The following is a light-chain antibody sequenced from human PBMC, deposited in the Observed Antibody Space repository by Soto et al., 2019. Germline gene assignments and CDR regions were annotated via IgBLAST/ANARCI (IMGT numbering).Light chain of an antibody. Sequence: IQLTQSPSSLSASVGDRVTVTCRASQGIGTYLVWYQQKSGKAPTVLIYASSTLQTGVPSRFSGSGSGTDFSLTISSLHPEDVATYYCQQVDSYPRTVGQGTKVDI. CDR3: QQVDSYPRT. CDR2: ASS. CDR1: QGIGTY. V-gene: IGKV1-9*01. J-gene: IGKJ1*01.